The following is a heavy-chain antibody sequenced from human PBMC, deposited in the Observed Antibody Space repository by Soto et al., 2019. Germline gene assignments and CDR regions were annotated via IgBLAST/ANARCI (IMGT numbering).Heavy chain of an antibody. CDR3: AKEYAITKWFFDH. Sequence: GGSLRLSCAASGFTFISYGMHWVRQAPGKGLEWVAVIGWDGKAKEFAESVRGRFTISRDISENTVSLQMNSLRAEDTAIYYCAKEYAITKWFFDHWGQGT. V-gene: IGHV3-30*18. CDR1: GFTFISYG. J-gene: IGHJ4*02. D-gene: IGHD2-2*01. CDR2: IGWDGKAK.